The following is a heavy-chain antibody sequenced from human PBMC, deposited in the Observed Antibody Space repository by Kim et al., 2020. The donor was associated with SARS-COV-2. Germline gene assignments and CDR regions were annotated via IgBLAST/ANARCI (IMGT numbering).Heavy chain of an antibody. Sequence: GGSLRLSCAASGFTFSSYDMHWVRQATGKGLEWVSAIGTAGDTYYPGSVKGRFTISRENAKNSLYLQMNSLRAGDTAVYYCARSNPDYGDYLDPGAFDIWGQGTMVTVSS. CDR1: GFTFSSYD. CDR2: IGTAGDT. D-gene: IGHD4-17*01. V-gene: IGHV3-13*01. CDR3: ARSNPDYGDYLDPGAFDI. J-gene: IGHJ3*02.